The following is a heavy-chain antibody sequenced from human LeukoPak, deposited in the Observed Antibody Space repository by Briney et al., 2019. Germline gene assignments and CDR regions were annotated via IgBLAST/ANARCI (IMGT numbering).Heavy chain of an antibody. CDR3: AKHYMGSSYNRGLDY. Sequence: SETLSLTCTVSGGSISIYYWSWIRQPPGKGLEWIGYIYDSGSTNYNPSLKSRVTISVDTSKNQFSLKLSSVTAADTAIYYCAKHYMGSSYNRGLDYWGQGTLVTVSS. D-gene: IGHD3-10*01. V-gene: IGHV4-59*08. CDR2: IYDSGST. J-gene: IGHJ4*02. CDR1: GGSISIYY.